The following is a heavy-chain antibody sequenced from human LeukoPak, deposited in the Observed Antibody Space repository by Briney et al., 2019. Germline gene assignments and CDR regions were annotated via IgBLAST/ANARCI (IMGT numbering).Heavy chain of an antibody. Sequence: GTLRLSCGASGFTFSSYGMIWVRQAPGKGLEWIGSIYYSGSTYYNPSLKSRVTISVDTSKNQFSLKLSSVTAADTAVYYCARGYDFWSGYYYFDYWGQGTLVTVSS. V-gene: IGHV4-38-2*01. CDR3: ARGYDFWSGYYYFDY. CDR2: IYYSGST. D-gene: IGHD3-3*01. CDR1: GFTFSSYG. J-gene: IGHJ4*02.